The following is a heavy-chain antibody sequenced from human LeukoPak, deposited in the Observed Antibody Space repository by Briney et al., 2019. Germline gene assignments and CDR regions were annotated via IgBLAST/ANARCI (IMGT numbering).Heavy chain of an antibody. CDR2: INPSGGST. V-gene: IGHV1-46*01. Sequence: ASVKVSCKASGYTFTSYYMHWVRQAPGQGLEWMGIINPSGGSTSYAQKFQGRVTMTRDTSTSTVYTELSSLRSEDTAVYYCAREGCSSDSCFYYFDYWGQGTLVTVSS. CDR1: GYTFTSYY. D-gene: IGHD2-15*01. J-gene: IGHJ4*02. CDR3: AREGCSSDSCFYYFDY.